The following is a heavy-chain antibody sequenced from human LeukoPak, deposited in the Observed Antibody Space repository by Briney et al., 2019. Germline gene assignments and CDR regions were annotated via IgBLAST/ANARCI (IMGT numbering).Heavy chain of an antibody. V-gene: IGHV1-3*01. CDR2: INAGNGNT. Sequence: EASVKVSCKASGYTFTSYAMHWVRQAPGQRLEWMGWINAGNGNTKYSQKLQGRVTITRDTSASTAYMELSSLRSEDTAVYYCARDLCSSTSCPLFNWFDPWGQGTLVTVSS. CDR1: GYTFTSYA. J-gene: IGHJ5*02. D-gene: IGHD2-2*01. CDR3: ARDLCSSTSCPLFNWFDP.